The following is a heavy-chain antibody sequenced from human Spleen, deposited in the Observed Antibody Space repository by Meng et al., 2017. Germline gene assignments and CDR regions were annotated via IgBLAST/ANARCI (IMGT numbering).Heavy chain of an antibody. Sequence: QVQPVQCGAEVKRPGAQGKVSCKASGYTFPGYYRHWVRQAPGQGLEWMGRINPNSGGTNYAQKFQGRVTMTRDTSISTAYMELSRLRSDDTAVYYCARVRGWELLDYWGQGTLVTVSS. D-gene: IGHD1-26*01. V-gene: IGHV1-2*06. CDR2: INPNSGGT. J-gene: IGHJ4*02. CDR3: ARVRGWELLDY. CDR1: GYTFPGYY.